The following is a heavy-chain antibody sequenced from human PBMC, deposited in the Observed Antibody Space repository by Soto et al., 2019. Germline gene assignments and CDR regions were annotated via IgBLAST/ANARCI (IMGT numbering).Heavy chain of an antibody. D-gene: IGHD1-1*01. CDR1: GFFMNDYT. CDR3: ARDRQPDGIWTFDY. CDR2: IFSGGVTT. Sequence: GGSLSLSCSASGFFMNDYTIGSVRLAPGKGLQWVATIFSGGVTTRYADSVTGRFSLSRDNSQNMMSLQMNSLRVEDTALYYCARDRQPDGIWTFDYWGRGTLVTVSS. V-gene: IGHV3-23*01. J-gene: IGHJ4*02.